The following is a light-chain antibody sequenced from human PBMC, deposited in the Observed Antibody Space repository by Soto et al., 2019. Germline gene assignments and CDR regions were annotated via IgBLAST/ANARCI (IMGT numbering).Light chain of an antibody. J-gene: IGKJ2*01. V-gene: IGKV3-11*01. CDR3: HQRSGCPPT. Sequence: LTKYPATLSCSEVERATFSCRASQTIIPYLDWYQQKHGQSRRHLISDASNRATGIPPMFSGSGNWTDFTLTISSLEPQYLGVYFFHQRSGCPPTFRQGT. CDR2: DAS. CDR1: QTIIPY.